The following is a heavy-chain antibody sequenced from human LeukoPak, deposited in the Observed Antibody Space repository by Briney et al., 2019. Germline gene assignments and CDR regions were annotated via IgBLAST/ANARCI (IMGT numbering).Heavy chain of an antibody. CDR2: IIPIFGTA. V-gene: IGHV1-69*05. D-gene: IGHD6-13*01. Sequence: ASVKVSCKASGGTFSSYAISWVRQAPGQGLEWMGGIIPIFGTANYAQKFQGRVTITTDESTSTAYMELSRLRSEDTAVYYCARDRGIAAAVDLFDYWGQGTLVTVSS. J-gene: IGHJ4*02. CDR3: ARDRGIAAAVDLFDY. CDR1: GGTFSSYA.